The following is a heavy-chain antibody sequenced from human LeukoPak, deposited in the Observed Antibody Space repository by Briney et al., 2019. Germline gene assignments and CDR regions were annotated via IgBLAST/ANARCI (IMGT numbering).Heavy chain of an antibody. CDR1: GGSISSYY. CDR3: ARAPTPTPYDFWSGQYYFDY. D-gene: IGHD3-3*01. CDR2: IYYSGST. Sequence: KPSETLSLTCTVSGGSISSYYWSWIRQPPGKGLEWIGYIYYSGSTNYNPSLKSRVTISVDTSKNQFSLKLSSVTAADTAVYYCARAPTPTPYDFWSGQYYFDYWGQGTLVTVSS. J-gene: IGHJ4*02. V-gene: IGHV4-59*01.